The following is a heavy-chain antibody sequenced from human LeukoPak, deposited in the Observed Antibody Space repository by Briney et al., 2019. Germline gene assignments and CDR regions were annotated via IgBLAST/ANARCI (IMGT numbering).Heavy chain of an antibody. CDR3: AIVYGGNYYGLGFDY. Sequence: GGSLRLSCAASGFTFSSYAMHWVRQAPGKGLEWVAVISYDGSNKYYADSVKGRFTISRDNSKNTLYLQMNSLRAEDTAVYYCAIVYGGNYYGLGFDYWGQGTLVTVSS. V-gene: IGHV3-30*14. J-gene: IGHJ4*02. D-gene: IGHD4-23*01. CDR1: GFTFSSYA. CDR2: ISYDGSNK.